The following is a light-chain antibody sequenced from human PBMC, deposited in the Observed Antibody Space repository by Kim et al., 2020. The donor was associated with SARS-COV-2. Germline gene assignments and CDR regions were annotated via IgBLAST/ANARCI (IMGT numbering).Light chain of an antibody. V-gene: IGKV3-11*01. CDR2: DAS. CDR3: QQRRNWPIT. J-gene: IGKJ5*01. CDR1: QSVGSY. Sequence: LSPGERATLPCRASQSVGSYLAWYQQRPGQAPRLLIYDASNRATDIPARFSGSGSGTDFTLTISSLEPEDFAIYYCQQRRNWPITFGQGTRLEIK.